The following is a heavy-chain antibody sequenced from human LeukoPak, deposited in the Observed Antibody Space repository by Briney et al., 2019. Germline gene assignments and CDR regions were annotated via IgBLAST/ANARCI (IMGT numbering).Heavy chain of an antibody. J-gene: IGHJ6*04. D-gene: IGHD3-3*01. CDR3: ARGPLGDFWSGKPTPGLMDV. CDR2: INHSGST. V-gene: IGHV4-34*01. Sequence: SSETLSLTCAVYGGSFSGYYWSWIRQPPGTGLEWIGDINHSGSTTYNPSLKSRVTISVDTSKNQFSLKLSSVTAADTAVYYCARGPLGDFWSGKPTPGLMDVWGKGTTVTVSS. CDR1: GGSFSGYY.